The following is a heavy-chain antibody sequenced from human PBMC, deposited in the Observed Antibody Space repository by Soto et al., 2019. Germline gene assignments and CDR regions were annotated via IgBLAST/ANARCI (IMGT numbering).Heavy chain of an antibody. D-gene: IGHD6-13*01. V-gene: IGHV3-49*04. CDR2: IRGKAYGGTT. CDR3: ARYGIAAELSDFDS. J-gene: IGHJ4*02. Sequence: PVGSLRLSCAASGFNFGGYALSWVRQAPGKGLEWVGSIRGKAYGGTTENAASLKGRFTISRDDSKSIAYLQMNSLKTEDTAVYYCARYGIAAELSDFDSCGQRTLVTVSS. CDR1: GFNFGGYA.